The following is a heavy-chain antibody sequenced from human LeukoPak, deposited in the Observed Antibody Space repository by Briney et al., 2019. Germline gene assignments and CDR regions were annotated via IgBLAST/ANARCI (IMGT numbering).Heavy chain of an antibody. CDR1: GYTFTGYY. CDR2: INPNSGGT. V-gene: IGHV1-2*02. D-gene: IGHD6-13*01. J-gene: IGHJ5*02. Sequence: ASVKVSCKASGYTFTGYYMHWVRQAPGQGLEWMGWINPNSGGTNYAQKFQGRVTMTRDTSISTACMELSRLRSDDTAVYYCARDLTSIAAGGFDPWGQGTLVTVSS. CDR3: ARDLTSIAAGGFDP.